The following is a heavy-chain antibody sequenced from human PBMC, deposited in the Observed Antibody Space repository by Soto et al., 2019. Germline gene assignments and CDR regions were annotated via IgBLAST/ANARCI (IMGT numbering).Heavy chain of an antibody. V-gene: IGHV4-34*01. CDR3: ARGGIAAPRRRDAFDI. D-gene: IGHD6-13*01. Sequence: KSSETLSLTCAVYGGSFSGYYWSWIRQPPGKGLEWIGEINHSGSTNYNPSLKSRVTISVDTSKNQFSLKLSSVTAADTAVYYCARGGIAAPRRRDAFDIWGQGTMVTVSS. CDR2: INHSGST. J-gene: IGHJ3*02. CDR1: GGSFSGYY.